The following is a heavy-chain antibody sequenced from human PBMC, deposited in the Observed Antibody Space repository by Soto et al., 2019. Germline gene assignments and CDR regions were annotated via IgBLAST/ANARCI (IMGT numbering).Heavy chain of an antibody. J-gene: IGHJ6*02. CDR1: GFTFSSYG. CDR2: IWYDGSNN. Sequence: AGGSLRLSCAASGFTFSSYGMHWVRQAPGKGLEWVAFIWYDGSNNYYVDSVKGRFTISRDNSKNTLFLQMNSLRAEDTAVYYCARAASKFSNSPTYYYYGMDVWGQGTTVTVSS. CDR3: ARAASKFSNSPTYYYYGMDV. V-gene: IGHV3-33*01. D-gene: IGHD1-26*01.